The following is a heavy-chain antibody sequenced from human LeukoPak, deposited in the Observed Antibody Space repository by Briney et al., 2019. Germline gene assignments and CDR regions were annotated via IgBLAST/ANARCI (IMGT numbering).Heavy chain of an antibody. CDR2: IYYSGST. D-gene: IGHD5-18*01. CDR3: ARHYYPPRIQLWP. J-gene: IGHJ4*02. CDR1: GGSISSSSYY. Sequence: SETLSLTCTVSGGSISSSSYYWGWIRQPPGKGLEWIGSIYYSGSTYYNPSLKSRVTISVDTSKNQFSLKLSSVTAADTAVYYCARHYYPPRIQLWPWGQGTLVTVSS. V-gene: IGHV4-39*01.